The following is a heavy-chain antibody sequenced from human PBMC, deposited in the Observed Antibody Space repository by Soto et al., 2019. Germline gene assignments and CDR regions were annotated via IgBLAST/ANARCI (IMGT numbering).Heavy chain of an antibody. D-gene: IGHD1-26*01. Sequence: GGSLRLSCTASGFTFGDYAMSWFRQAPGKGLEWVGFIRSKAYGGTTEYAASVKGRFTISRDDSKSIAYLQMNSLKTEDTAVYYCTRTLPGIVGDPYYFDYWGQGTMVTVSS. CDR2: IRSKAYGGTT. V-gene: IGHV3-49*03. J-gene: IGHJ4*02. CDR1: GFTFGDYA. CDR3: TRTLPGIVGDPYYFDY.